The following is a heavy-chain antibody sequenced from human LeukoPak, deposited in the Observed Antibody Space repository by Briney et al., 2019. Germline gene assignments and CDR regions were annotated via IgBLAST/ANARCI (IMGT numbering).Heavy chain of an antibody. CDR3: ARMVAAAGKPPFDY. D-gene: IGHD6-13*01. Sequence: ASVKVSCKASGYTFTGYYMHWVRQAPGQGLEWMGWINPNSGGTNYAQKFQGRVTMTRDTSISTAYMELSRLRSDDTAVYYCARMVAAAGKPPFDYWGQGTLVTVSS. V-gene: IGHV1-2*02. J-gene: IGHJ4*02. CDR1: GYTFTGYY. CDR2: INPNSGGT.